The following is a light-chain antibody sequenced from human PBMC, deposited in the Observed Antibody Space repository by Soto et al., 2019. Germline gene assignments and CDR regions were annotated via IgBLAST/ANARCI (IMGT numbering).Light chain of an antibody. J-gene: IGKJ1*01. CDR1: QSISSW. V-gene: IGKV1-5*01. Sequence: DIQMTQSPSTLSASVGDRVTITCRASQSISSWLAWYQQKPGKAPKLLIYDASSLESGVPSRFSGSGSGTEFTLTISRLEPEDFAVYYCQQYGRSPTTFGQGTKVEIK. CDR3: QQYGRSPTT. CDR2: DAS.